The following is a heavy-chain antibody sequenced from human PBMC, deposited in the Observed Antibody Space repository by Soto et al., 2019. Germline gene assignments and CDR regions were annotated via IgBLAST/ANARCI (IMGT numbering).Heavy chain of an antibody. Sequence: ETLSLTCTVSGSSISSYYWSWIRQPPGKGLEWIGYIYYSGSTNYNPSLKSRVTISVDRSKNQFSLKLSSVTAADTAVYYCARVPGPWGQGTTVTVSS. CDR1: GSSISSYY. CDR3: ARVPGP. V-gene: IGHV4-59*12. J-gene: IGHJ6*02. CDR2: IYYSGST.